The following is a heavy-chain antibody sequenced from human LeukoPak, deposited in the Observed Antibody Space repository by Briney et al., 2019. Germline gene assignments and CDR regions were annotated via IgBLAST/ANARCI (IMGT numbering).Heavy chain of an antibody. D-gene: IGHD2-2*03. CDR3: ANSGYCSSTSCYPDY. Sequence: AGGSLRLSCAASGFTFSSYGMHWVRQAPGKGLEWVAVIWYGGSNKYYADSVKGRFTISRDNSKNTLYLQMNSLRAEDTAVYYCANSGYCSSTSCYPDYWGQGTLVTVSS. CDR1: GFTFSSYG. J-gene: IGHJ4*02. V-gene: IGHV3-33*08. CDR2: IWYGGSNK.